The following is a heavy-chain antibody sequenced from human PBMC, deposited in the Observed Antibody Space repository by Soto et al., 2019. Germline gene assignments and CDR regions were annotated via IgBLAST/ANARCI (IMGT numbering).Heavy chain of an antibody. D-gene: IGHD1-1*01. J-gene: IGHJ6*02. CDR1: GFSVSNYW. CDR2: TTIDGSSI. Sequence: EEQMVESGGDLVQPGGSLRLSCVASGFSVSNYWTHWVRQAPGKGLQWVSRTTIDGSSITYPDSMKGRFTMSRDNAKTTLYLQMNSLRGDDTAVYYCIRGRTGWKTLDVWGQGTTVIVSS. CDR3: IRGRTGWKTLDV. V-gene: IGHV3-74*03.